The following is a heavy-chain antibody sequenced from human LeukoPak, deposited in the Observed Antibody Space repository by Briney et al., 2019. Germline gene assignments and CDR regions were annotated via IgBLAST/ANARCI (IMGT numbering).Heavy chain of an antibody. J-gene: IGHJ4*02. CDR2: IIPIFGTA. D-gene: IGHD3-3*01. Sequence: ASVKVSCKASGYTFTSYGISWVRQAPGQGLEWMGGIIPIFGTANYAQKFQGRVTITTDESTSTAYMELSSLRSEDTAVYYCARGTHYDFWSGYHSWGQGTLATVSS. V-gene: IGHV1-69*05. CDR3: ARGTHYDFWSGYHS. CDR1: GYTFTSYG.